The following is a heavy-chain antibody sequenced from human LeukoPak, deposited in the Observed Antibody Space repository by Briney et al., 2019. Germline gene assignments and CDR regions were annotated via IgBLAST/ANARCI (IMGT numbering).Heavy chain of an antibody. CDR3: ARDDYGDYGGDY. V-gene: IGHV1-18*04. CDR2: ISAYNGNT. D-gene: IGHD4-17*01. CDR1: GYTFTSYG. J-gene: IGHJ4*02. Sequence: ASVKVPCKASGYTFTSYGISWVRQAPGQGLEWMGWISAYNGNTNYAQKLQGRVTMTTDTSTRTAYMELRSLRSDDTAVYYCARDDYGDYGGDYWGQGTLVTVSS.